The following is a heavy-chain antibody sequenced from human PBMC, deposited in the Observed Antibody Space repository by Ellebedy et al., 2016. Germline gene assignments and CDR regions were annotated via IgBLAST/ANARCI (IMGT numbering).Heavy chain of an antibody. V-gene: IGHV3-7*01. J-gene: IGHJ4*02. CDR3: ASLAGRQRYND. CDR2: IKQDGTKT. Sequence: GGSLRLSCAASGFTFSAYWMSWVRQAPGKGLKWVANIKQDGTKTYHVDSVKGRFTIYRDNARSLLYLQMNSLRAEDTAVYYCASLAGRQRYNDWGQGTLVTVST. CDR1: GFTFSAYW. D-gene: IGHD6-6*01.